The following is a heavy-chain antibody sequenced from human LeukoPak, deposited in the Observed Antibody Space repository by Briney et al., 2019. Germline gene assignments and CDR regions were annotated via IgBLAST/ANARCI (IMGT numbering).Heavy chain of an antibody. Sequence: PGVSLRLSCAASRFTFTSYAMSWVRQAPGKGLEWVSSISDSGGSTHYADSVKGRFSISRDNSKNTLYLQMNSLRAEDTAVYYCAKARFPYDILTGYDYWGQGTLVTVSS. CDR2: ISDSGGST. CDR3: AKARFPYDILTGYDY. V-gene: IGHV3-23*01. D-gene: IGHD3-9*01. J-gene: IGHJ4*02. CDR1: RFTFTSYA.